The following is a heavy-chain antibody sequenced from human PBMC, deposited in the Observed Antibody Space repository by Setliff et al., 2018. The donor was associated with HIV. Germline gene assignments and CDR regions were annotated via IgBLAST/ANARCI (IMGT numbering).Heavy chain of an antibody. D-gene: IGHD2-2*01. V-gene: IGHV4-59*01. CDR1: GGSISAYY. CDR2: IYYSGST. CDR3: ARVVRQVPASYYYYYYMDV. J-gene: IGHJ6*03. Sequence: TLSLTCSXSGGSISAYYWSWIRQPPGQGLEWIGYIYYSGSTNYNPSLKSRVTISVNXXKNQFSLKLRSVTAADTAVYYCARVVRQVPASYYYYYYMDVWGKGTTVTVSS.